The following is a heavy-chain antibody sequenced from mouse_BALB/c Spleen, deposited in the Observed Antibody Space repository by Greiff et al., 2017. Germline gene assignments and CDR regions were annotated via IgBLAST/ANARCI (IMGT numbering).Heavy chain of an antibody. D-gene: IGHD2-4*01. CDR3: ARSIYDYGGWFAY. V-gene: IGHV1-7*01. CDR1: GYTFTSYW. Sequence: VQLQQSGAELAKPGASVKMSCKASGYTFTSYWMHWVKQRPGQGLEWIGYINPSTGYTEYNQKFKDKATLTADKSSSTAYMQLSSLTSEDSAVYYCARSIYDYGGWFAYWGQGTLVTGSA. CDR2: INPSTGYT. J-gene: IGHJ3*01.